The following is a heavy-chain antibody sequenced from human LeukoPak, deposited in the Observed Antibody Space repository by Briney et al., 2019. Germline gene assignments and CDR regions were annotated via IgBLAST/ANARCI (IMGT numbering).Heavy chain of an antibody. CDR2: ISGSGGST. J-gene: IGHJ4*02. CDR1: GFTFSSYA. CDR3: AKQDSSGYYYALFDY. Sequence: GASLRLSCAASGFTFSSYAMSWVRQAPGKGLEWVSAISGSGGSTYYANSVKGRFTISRDNSKNTLYLQMNSLRAEDTAVYYCAKQDSSGYYYALFDYWGQGTLVTVSS. D-gene: IGHD3-22*01. V-gene: IGHV3-23*01.